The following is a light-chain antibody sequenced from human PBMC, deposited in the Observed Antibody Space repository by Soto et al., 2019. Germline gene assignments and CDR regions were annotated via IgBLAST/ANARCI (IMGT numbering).Light chain of an antibody. CDR2: AAS. CDR1: QTVSRY. J-gene: IGKJ5*01. CDR3: QQSYSTPIT. V-gene: IGKV1-39*01. Sequence: DIQMTQSPASLSASAEDRVTITCRASQTVSRYLNWYQQKPGKAPKLLIYAASNWKTGVPSRFSGSGSGTDFTPTITSLRPDDVATYWYQQSYSTPITFGQGTRLEIK.